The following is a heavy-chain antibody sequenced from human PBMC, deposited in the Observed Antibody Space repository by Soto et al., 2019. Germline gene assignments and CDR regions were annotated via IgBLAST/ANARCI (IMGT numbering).Heavy chain of an antibody. CDR1: GFTFSSYW. V-gene: IGHV3-74*01. CDR3: ARGGVWFDNWFDP. J-gene: IGHJ5*02. Sequence: EVQLVESGGGLVQPGGSLRLPGAASGFTFSSYWWHWVRQAPGKGLVWVSRINSDGSSTSYADSVKGRFTISRDNAKNTLYLQMNSLRAEDTAVYYCARGGVWFDNWFDPWGQGTLVTVSS. D-gene: IGHD3-10*01. CDR2: INSDGSST.